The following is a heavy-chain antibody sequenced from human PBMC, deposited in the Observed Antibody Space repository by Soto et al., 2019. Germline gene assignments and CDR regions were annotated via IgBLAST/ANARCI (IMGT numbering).Heavy chain of an antibody. CDR3: AGVTSLGYSSGWYWFDP. CDR2: ISAYNGNT. J-gene: IGHJ5*02. CDR1: GYTFTSYG. V-gene: IGHV1-18*01. Sequence: ASVKVSCKASGYTFTSYGISWVRQAPGQGLEWMGWISAYNGNTNYAQKLQGRVTMTTDTSTSTAYMELRSLRSDDTAVYYCAGVTSLGYSSGWYWFDPWGQGTLVTVSS. D-gene: IGHD6-19*01.